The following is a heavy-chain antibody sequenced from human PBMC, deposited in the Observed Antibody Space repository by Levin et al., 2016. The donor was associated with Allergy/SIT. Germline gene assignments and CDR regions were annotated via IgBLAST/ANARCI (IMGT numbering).Heavy chain of an antibody. Sequence: WIRQPPGKGLEWVSYISSSSSYTNYADSVKGRFTISRDNAKNSLYLQMNSLRAEDTAVYYCARDSPRGYSYEDYWGQGTLVTVSS. V-gene: IGHV3-11*05. J-gene: IGHJ4*02. CDR2: ISSSSSYT. CDR3: ARDSPRGYSYEDY. D-gene: IGHD5-18*01.